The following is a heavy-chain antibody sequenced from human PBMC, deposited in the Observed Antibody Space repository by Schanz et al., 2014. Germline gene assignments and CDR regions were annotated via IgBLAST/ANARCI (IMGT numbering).Heavy chain of an antibody. V-gene: IGHV3-23*01. J-gene: IGHJ2*01. D-gene: IGHD1-26*01. Sequence: EVQLLESGGGLVQPGGSLRLSCAASGFTFSIYAMHWVRQAPGKGLEWVSAISGSGGSTYYADSVKGRFTISRDNTKNSLFLQLNSLRADDTAVYYCARNRGSGGQNWYFDLWGRGTLVTVSS. CDR2: ISGSGGST. CDR3: ARNRGSGGQNWYFDL. CDR1: GFTFSIYA.